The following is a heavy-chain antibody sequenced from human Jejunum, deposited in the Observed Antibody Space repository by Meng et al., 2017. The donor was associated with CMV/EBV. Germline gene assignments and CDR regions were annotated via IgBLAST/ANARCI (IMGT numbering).Heavy chain of an antibody. V-gene: IGHV4-59*01. D-gene: IGHD5-12*01. CDR1: GGSISNYY. Sequence: SGGSISNYYWSWIRQSPGKGLEWIGYIHSSEPTSYNPSLKSRVSMSLDTSKNRFSLKLTAVTAADTAVYYCARDRGYSHGYELAYWGQGTLVTVSS. CDR3: ARDRGYSHGYELAY. CDR2: IHSSEPT. J-gene: IGHJ4*02.